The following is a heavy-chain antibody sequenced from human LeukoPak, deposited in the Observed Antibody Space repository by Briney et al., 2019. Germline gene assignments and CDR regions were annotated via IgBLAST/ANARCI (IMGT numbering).Heavy chain of an antibody. J-gene: IGHJ6*03. Sequence: SETLSLTCTVPGGSTSGYCWSWIRQPPGKGLEWIGYIFTSGNTNYNPSLKSRVTLSADTSKNRFSLKLSSVTAADTAVYFCAKLGVTMVRGVYYYYYIDVWGKGTTVTVS. CDR1: GGSTSGYC. V-gene: IGHV4-4*09. CDR3: AKLGVTMVRGVYYYYYIDV. D-gene: IGHD3-10*01. CDR2: IFTSGNT.